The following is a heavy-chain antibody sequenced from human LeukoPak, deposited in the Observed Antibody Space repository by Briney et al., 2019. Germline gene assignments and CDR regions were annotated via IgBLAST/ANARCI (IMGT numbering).Heavy chain of an antibody. J-gene: IGHJ6*02. V-gene: IGHV3-23*01. CDR1: GFTFSSYA. CDR2: ISGSGGST. Sequence: GGSLRLSCAASGFTFSSYAMSWVRQAPGKGLEWVSAISGSGGSTYYADSVKGRFTISRDNSKNTLYLQMNSLRAEDTAVYYCAKDHNYDFWSGPDYYYGMDVWGQGTTVTVSS. CDR3: AKDHNYDFWSGPDYYYGMDV. D-gene: IGHD3-3*01.